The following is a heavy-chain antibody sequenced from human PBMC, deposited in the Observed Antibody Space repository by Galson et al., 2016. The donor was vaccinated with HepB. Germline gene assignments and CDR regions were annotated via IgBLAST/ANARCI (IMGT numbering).Heavy chain of an antibody. CDR1: GGTFSTYA. V-gene: IGHV1-69*13. CDR3: ARSPLGDIVLVVAARNYYYGMDV. CDR2: IIPIFGTV. D-gene: IGHD2-15*01. Sequence: SVKVSCKASGGTFSTYAISWVRQAPGQGLEWMGGIIPIFGTVNYAQKFQGRVTITADESTSTAYVELSSLTSEDTAVYFCARSPLGDIVLVVAARNYYYGMDVWGQGTSVTVSS. J-gene: IGHJ6*02.